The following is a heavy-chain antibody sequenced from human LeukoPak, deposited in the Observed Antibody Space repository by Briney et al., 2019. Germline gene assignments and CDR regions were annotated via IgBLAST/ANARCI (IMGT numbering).Heavy chain of an antibody. CDR3: AREGMTLDY. CDR1: GVSFSGYY. J-gene: IGHJ4*02. V-gene: IGHV4-34*01. CDR2: INHSGST. Sequence: SETLSLTYAVYGVSFSGYYWSWIRQPPGKGLEWIGEINHSGSTNYNPSLKSRVTISVDTSKNQFSLKLSSVTAADTAVYYCAREGMTLDYWGQGTLVTVSS.